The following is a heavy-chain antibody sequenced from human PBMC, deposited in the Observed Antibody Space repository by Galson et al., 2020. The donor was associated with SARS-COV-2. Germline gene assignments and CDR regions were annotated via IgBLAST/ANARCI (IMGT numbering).Heavy chain of an antibody. D-gene: IGHD3-22*01. CDR3: AKRPNYYDSSGYDY. CDR1: GFTFSSYA. Sequence: GESLKISCAASGFTFSSYAMSWVRQAPGKGLEWVSAISGSGGSTYYADSVKGRFTISRDNSKNTLYLQMNSLRAEDTAVYYCAKRPNYYDSSGYDYWGQGTLVTVSS. J-gene: IGHJ4*02. CDR2: ISGSGGST. V-gene: IGHV3-23*01.